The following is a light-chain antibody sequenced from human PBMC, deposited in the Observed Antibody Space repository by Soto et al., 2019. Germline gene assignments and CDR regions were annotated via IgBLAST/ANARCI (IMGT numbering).Light chain of an antibody. V-gene: IGKV3-15*01. J-gene: IGKJ2*01. CDR2: RAS. CDR1: QHVSSN. Sequence: EIVMTQSPATLSVSPGGSATLSCSASQHVSSNFAWYRQKPGQAPTLLIYRASTRATGIPARFSGSGSGTELTLTISCLQSEDFAVYYCQQYNNWPYTFGQGTKLEIK. CDR3: QQYNNWPYT.